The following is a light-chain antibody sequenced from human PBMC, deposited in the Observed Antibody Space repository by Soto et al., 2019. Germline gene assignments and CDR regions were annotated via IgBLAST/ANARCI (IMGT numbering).Light chain of an antibody. CDR2: EVS. J-gene: IGLJ1*01. CDR1: SSDVGAYNY. Sequence: QSVLTQPASVSGPPGQSITISCTGTSSDVGAYNYVSWYQQHPGKAPKLMIYEVSNRPSGVSNRFSGSKSGNTASLTISGLQAEDEADYYCSSYISSSTLVFGNGTRSPS. V-gene: IGLV2-14*01. CDR3: SSYISSSTLV.